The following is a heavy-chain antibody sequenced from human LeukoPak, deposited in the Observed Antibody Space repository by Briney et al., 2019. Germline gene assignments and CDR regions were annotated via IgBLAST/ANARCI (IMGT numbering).Heavy chain of an antibody. CDR2: IYPGDSDT. D-gene: IGHD1-26*01. J-gene: IGHJ3*02. CDR1: GYSFTSYW. CDR3: AGTQGATTLHDAFDI. V-gene: IGHV5-51*01. Sequence: KLGESLKISCKGSGYSFTSYWIGWVRQMPGKGLEWMGIIYPGDSDTRYSPSFQGQVTISADKSISTAYLQWSSLKASDTAMYYCAGTQGATTLHDAFDIWGQGTMVTVSS.